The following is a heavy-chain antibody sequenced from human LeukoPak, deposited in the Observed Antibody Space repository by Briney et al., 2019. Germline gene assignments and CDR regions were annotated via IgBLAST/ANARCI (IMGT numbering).Heavy chain of an antibody. CDR3: AREASDAFDI. V-gene: IGHV3-33*08. CDR1: GFTFNSYV. J-gene: IGHJ3*02. CDR2: IWYDGSNK. Sequence: GGSLRLSCAASGFTFNSYVMSWVRQAPGKGLEWVALIWYDGSNKNYADSVKGRFTISRDNSKNTLFLQMNSLRAEDTAVYYCAREASDAFDIWGQGTMVTVSS.